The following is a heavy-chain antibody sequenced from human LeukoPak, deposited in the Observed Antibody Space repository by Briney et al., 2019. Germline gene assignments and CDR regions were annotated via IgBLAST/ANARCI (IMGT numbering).Heavy chain of an antibody. V-gene: IGHV1-8*01. CDR1: GYTFTSYD. D-gene: IGHD3-9*01. CDR3: ARVGTQYFFRYYYYMDV. Sequence: ASVKVSCKASGYTFTSYDINWVRQATGQGLEWMGWMNPNSGNTGYAQKFQGRVTMTRNTSISTAYMELSSLRSEDTAVYYCARVGTQYFFRYYYYMDVWGKGTTVTISS. CDR2: MNPNSGNT. J-gene: IGHJ6*03.